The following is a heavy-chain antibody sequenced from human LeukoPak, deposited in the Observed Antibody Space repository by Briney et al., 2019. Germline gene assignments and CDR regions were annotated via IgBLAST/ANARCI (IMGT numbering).Heavy chain of an antibody. J-gene: IGHJ4*02. CDR3: VRLKSYGPDL. V-gene: IGHV5-51*01. CDR1: VYIFGVFW. D-gene: IGHD4-17*01. CDR2: IYAGDSDA. Sequence: LGKSLNISCKAHVYIFGVFWIGWVRQLPGKDLEWMGSIYAGDSDARYSPPLQGQVTMSVDRSINTAFLQWNTLKASDRAIYYCVRLKSYGPDLWGQGTLVTVSS.